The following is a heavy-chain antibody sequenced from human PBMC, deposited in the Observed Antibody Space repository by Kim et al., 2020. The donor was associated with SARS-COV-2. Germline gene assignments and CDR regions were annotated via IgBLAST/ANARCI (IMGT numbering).Heavy chain of an antibody. D-gene: IGHD6-13*01. Sequence: ASVKVSCKASGYTFTSYAMHCVRQAPGQRLEWMGWINAGNGNTKYSQKFQGRVTITRDTSASTAYMELSSLRSEDTAVYYCARDKTGQQLVLSLSAFEIWGQGTMVTVAS. J-gene: IGHJ3*02. CDR1: GYTFTSYA. CDR2: INAGNGNT. CDR3: ARDKTGQQLVLSLSAFEI. V-gene: IGHV1-3*01.